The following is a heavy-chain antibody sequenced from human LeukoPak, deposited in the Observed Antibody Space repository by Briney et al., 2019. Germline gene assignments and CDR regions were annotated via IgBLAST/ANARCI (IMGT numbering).Heavy chain of an antibody. V-gene: IGHV3-23*01. Sequence: GGSLRLSCPPSGFTFASYATSCVRHPPGEGRGWVSAISGSVGSTYYADSVKGRFTISRDNSKNTLYLQMNSLRAEDTAVYYCAKPRGYCSSTSCYANYYYYYGMDVWGKGTTVTVSS. J-gene: IGHJ6*04. D-gene: IGHD2-2*01. CDR2: ISGSVGST. CDR1: GFTFASYA. CDR3: AKPRGYCSSTSCYANYYYYYGMDV.